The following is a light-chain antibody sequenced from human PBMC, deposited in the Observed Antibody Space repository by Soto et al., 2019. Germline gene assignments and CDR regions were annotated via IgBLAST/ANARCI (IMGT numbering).Light chain of an antibody. J-gene: IGLJ1*01. CDR3: FSYTSSGTYV. CDR2: EVS. CDR1: RGDVGGSKY. Sequence: QSVLTQPASVSGSPGQSITISCTGTRGDVGGSKYVSWYQQYPGKAPKVMIYEVSNRPSGVSNRFSGSKSGNTASLTISGLQAEDETDYYCFSYTSSGTYVFGTGTKVTVL. V-gene: IGLV2-14*01.